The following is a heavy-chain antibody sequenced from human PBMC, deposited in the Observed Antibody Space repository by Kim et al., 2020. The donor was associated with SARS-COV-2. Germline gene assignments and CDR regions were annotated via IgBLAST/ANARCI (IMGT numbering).Heavy chain of an antibody. CDR2: IYPGDSDT. CDR1: GYSFTSYW. Sequence: GESLKISCKGSGYSFTSYWIGWVRQMPGKGLEWMGIIYPGDSDTRYSPSFQGQVTISADKSISTAYLQWSSLKASDTAMYYCARHQDGYNSYYYYGMDVWGQGTTVTVSS. J-gene: IGHJ6*02. V-gene: IGHV5-51*01. CDR3: ARHQDGYNSYYYYGMDV. D-gene: IGHD5-12*01.